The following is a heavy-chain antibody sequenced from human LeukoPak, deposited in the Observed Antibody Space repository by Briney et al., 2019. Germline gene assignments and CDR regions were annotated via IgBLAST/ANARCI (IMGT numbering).Heavy chain of an antibody. CDR1: ELSFSNGS. V-gene: IGHV3-21*01. CDR3: ARDPDYYDSSGSFDY. D-gene: IGHD3-22*01. CDR2: ISSSSSYI. Sequence: VGSLRLSCAASELSFSNGSMNWVRQAPGKGKKWVSSISSSSSYIYYADSVKGRFTISRDNAKNSLYLQMNSLRAEDTAVYYCARDPDYYDSSGSFDYWGQGTLVTVSS. J-gene: IGHJ4*02.